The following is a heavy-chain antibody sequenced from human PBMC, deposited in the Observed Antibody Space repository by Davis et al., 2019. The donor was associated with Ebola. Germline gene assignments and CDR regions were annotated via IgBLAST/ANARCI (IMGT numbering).Heavy chain of an antibody. V-gene: IGHV1-69*06. Sequence: SVKVSCKASGYTFTNYGITWVRQAPGQGLEWMGGIIPIFGTTNYAQKFRGRVTITADKSTRIAYMELSILRSEDTAVYYCARTMAVAGHYFDYWGQGTLVTVSS. D-gene: IGHD6-19*01. J-gene: IGHJ4*02. CDR1: GYTFTNYG. CDR3: ARTMAVAGHYFDY. CDR2: IIPIFGTT.